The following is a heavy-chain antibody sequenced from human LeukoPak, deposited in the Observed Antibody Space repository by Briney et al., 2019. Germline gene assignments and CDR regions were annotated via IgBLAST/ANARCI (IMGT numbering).Heavy chain of an antibody. Sequence: ASVKVSCKASGYTFTSYDINWVRQATGQGLEWMGWMNPNSGNTGYAQRFRGRVTMTRNTSISTAYMELSSLRSEDTAVYYCARGRRLPAAMGDYWGQGTLVTVSS. CDR1: GYTFTSYD. J-gene: IGHJ4*02. CDR2: MNPNSGNT. V-gene: IGHV1-8*01. D-gene: IGHD2-2*01. CDR3: ARGRRLPAAMGDY.